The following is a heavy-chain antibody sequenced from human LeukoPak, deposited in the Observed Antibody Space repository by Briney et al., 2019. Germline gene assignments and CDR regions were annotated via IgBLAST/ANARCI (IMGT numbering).Heavy chain of an antibody. J-gene: IGHJ6*03. V-gene: IGHV1-69*05. CDR3: ARAKQLVDYYYYYMDV. Sequence: GASVKVSCKASGYTFTSYDISWVRQAPGQGLEWMGGIIPIFGTANYAQKFQGRVTITTDESTSTAYMELSSLRSEDTAVYYCARAKQLVDYYYYYMDVWGKGTTVTVSS. CDR2: IIPIFGTA. CDR1: GYTFTSYD. D-gene: IGHD6-6*01.